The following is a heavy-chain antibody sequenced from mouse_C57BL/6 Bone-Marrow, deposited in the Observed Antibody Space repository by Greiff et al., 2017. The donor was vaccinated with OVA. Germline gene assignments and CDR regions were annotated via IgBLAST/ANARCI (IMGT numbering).Heavy chain of an antibody. CDR2: IYPGSGST. CDR1: GYTFTSYW. CDR3: AREGLYYYGSSPAGFAY. Sequence: QVQLQQPGAELVKPGASVKMSCKASGYTFTSYWITWVKQRPGQGLEWIGDIYPGSGSTNYNEKFKSKATLTVDTSSSTAYMQLSSLTSEDSAVYYCAREGLYYYGSSPAGFAYWGQGTLVTVSA. V-gene: IGHV1-55*01. J-gene: IGHJ3*01. D-gene: IGHD1-1*01.